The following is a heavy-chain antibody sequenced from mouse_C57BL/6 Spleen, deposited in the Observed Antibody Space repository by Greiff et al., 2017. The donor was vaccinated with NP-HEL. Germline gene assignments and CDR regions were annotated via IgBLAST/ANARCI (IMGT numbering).Heavy chain of an antibody. CDR1: GYTFTSYW. V-gene: IGHV1-52*01. Sequence: QVQLQQPGAELVRPGSSVKLSCKASGYTFTSYWMHWVKQRPIQGLEWIGNIDPSDSETHYNQKFKDKATLTVDKSSSTAYMQLSSLTSEDSAVYYCARGDYGNYDYWGQGTTLTVSS. D-gene: IGHD2-1*01. CDR2: IDPSDSET. J-gene: IGHJ2*01. CDR3: ARGDYGNYDY.